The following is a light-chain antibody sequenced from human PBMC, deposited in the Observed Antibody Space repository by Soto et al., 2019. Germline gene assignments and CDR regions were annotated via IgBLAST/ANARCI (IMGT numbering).Light chain of an antibody. CDR3: QQYNSYSPRT. CDR2: GAS. J-gene: IGKJ1*01. V-gene: IGKV3-20*01. CDR1: QSVSSNY. Sequence: ESVLTQSPGTLSLSPGERATLSCRASQSVSSNYLAWYQQKPGQAPRLLIYGASTRATGIPDRFSGSGSGTEFTLTISSLQPDDFATYYCQQYNSYSPRTFGQGTKVDIK.